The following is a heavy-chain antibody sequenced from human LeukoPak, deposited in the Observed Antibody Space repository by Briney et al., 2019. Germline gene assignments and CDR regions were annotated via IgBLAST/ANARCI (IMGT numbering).Heavy chain of an antibody. CDR3: ARHMSLSYDAFDL. D-gene: IGHD3-10*01. CDR2: VYYTGGT. J-gene: IGHJ3*01. CDR1: DGSTTGYY. V-gene: IGHV4-59*08. Sequence: SETLSLTCSVSDGSTTGYYWSWIRQPPGKGLEWIAYVYYTGGTLYNPSLESRVTISVDTSKTQFSLTVTSVTAADTAVYYCARHMSLSYDAFDLWGRGTTVTVSS.